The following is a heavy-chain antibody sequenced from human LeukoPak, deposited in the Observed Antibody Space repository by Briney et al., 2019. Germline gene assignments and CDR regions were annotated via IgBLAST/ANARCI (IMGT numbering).Heavy chain of an antibody. CDR2: IYYSGST. CDR3: ARVRRELLWFGEFLFDY. D-gene: IGHD3-10*01. J-gene: IGHJ4*02. Sequence: TASETLSLTCTVSGGSISSYYWSWIRQPPGKGLEWIGYIYYSGSTNYNPSLKSRVTISVDTSKNQFSLKLSSVTAADTAVYYCARVRRELLWFGEFLFDYWGQGTLATVSS. CDR1: GGSISSYY. V-gene: IGHV4-59*01.